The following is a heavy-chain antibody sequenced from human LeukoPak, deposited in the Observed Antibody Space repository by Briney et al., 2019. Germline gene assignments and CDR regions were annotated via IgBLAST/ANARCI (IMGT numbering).Heavy chain of an antibody. Sequence: SETLSLTCTVSGGSLSGGGYYWTWVRQHPGKGLEWIGFIYSSGSTSYNPSLKSRVTMSVDKSKNQFSLNKTSVTAADTAIYYCARDRGYSYGRPLDYWGQGTLVTVSS. V-gene: IGHV4-31*03. CDR2: IYSSGST. CDR3: ARDRGYSYGRPLDY. CDR1: GGSLSGGGYY. D-gene: IGHD5-18*01. J-gene: IGHJ4*02.